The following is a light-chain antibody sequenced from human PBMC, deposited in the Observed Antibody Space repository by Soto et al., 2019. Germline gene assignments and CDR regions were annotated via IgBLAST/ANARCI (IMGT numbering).Light chain of an antibody. V-gene: IGLV2-14*01. CDR2: DVS. Sequence: QSALTQPASVSGSPGQSITISCTGASSDIGDYNYVSWYQQYSGKVPKLVIYDVSHRPSGVSNRFSGSKSGNTASLTITGLQAEDEADYYCSSPTPTPSLVVFGGGTKLTVL. CDR3: SSPTPTPSLVV. J-gene: IGLJ3*02. CDR1: SSDIGDYNY.